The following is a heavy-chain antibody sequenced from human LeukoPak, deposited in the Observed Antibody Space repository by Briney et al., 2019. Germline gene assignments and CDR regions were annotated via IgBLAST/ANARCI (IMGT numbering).Heavy chain of an antibody. CDR3: ARELGATVVNYGMDV. Sequence: SETLSLTCPVPGGSISNYYWSWIRQPPGKGLEWIGYIHYSGSTNYNPSLKSRVTISIDTSKNQLSLKLTTMTAADTAVYYCARELGATVVNYGMDVWGQGTTVTVSS. V-gene: IGHV4-59*01. CDR2: IHYSGST. D-gene: IGHD4-23*01. CDR1: GGSISNYY. J-gene: IGHJ6*01.